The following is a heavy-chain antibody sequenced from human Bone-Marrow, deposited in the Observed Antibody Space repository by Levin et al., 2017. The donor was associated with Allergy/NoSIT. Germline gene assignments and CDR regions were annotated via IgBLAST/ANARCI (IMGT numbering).Heavy chain of an antibody. CDR1: GFTFSSYG. J-gene: IGHJ6*02. CDR2: ISYDGSNK. Sequence: PGGSLRLSCAASGFTFSSYGMHWVRQAPGKGLEWVAVISYDGSNKYYADSVKGRFTISRDNSKNTLYLQMNSLRAEDTAVYYCAKDYDYVFYGMDVWGQGTTVTVSS. D-gene: IGHD3-16*01. CDR3: AKDYDYVFYGMDV. V-gene: IGHV3-30*18.